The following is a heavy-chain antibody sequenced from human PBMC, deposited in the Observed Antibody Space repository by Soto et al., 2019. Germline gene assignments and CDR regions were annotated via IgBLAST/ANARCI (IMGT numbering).Heavy chain of an antibody. CDR2: IIPTFGTT. CDR1: GGNFSSHG. J-gene: IGHJ5*02. Sequence: QVQVVQSGAEVKKPGSSVKVSCKAAGGNFSSHGIRWVRQAPGQGLEFMGGIIPTFGTTNYAHKFRGRVTITADESTSTAYLELSGLRSEDTAIYSCATASDSTWYNWRDPWGQGTLVTVSS. V-gene: IGHV1-69*01. D-gene: IGHD6-13*01. CDR3: ATASDSTWYNWRDP.